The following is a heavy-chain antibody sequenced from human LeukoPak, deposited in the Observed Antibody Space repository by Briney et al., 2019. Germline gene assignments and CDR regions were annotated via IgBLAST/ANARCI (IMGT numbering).Heavy chain of an antibody. CDR3: ARVTTATSRYFDY. CDR2: INTNTGSP. D-gene: IGHD4-17*01. Sequence: VASVKVSCKASGYSFSNYGLNWVRQAPGQGLEWMGWINTNTGSPTYAQGFTGRFVFSLDTSVSTAYLQISSLKAEDTAVYFCARVTTATSRYFDYWGQGTLVTVSS. J-gene: IGHJ4*02. V-gene: IGHV7-4-1*02. CDR1: GYSFSNYG.